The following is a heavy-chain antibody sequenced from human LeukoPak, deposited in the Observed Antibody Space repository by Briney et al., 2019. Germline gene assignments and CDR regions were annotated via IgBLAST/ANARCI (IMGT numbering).Heavy chain of an antibody. CDR2: ISHTGDSV. J-gene: IGHJ6*03. Sequence: PGGSLRLSCAASGFTFSESYMTWIRQAPGKGLELVSYISHTGDSVYYVDSVKGRFTISRDNARNSLYLQMNSLRAEDTAVYYCAREHSGYDFPGRDYYYMDVWGKGTTVTVSS. CDR3: AREHSGYDFPGRDYYYMDV. V-gene: IGHV3-11*04. CDR1: GFTFSESY. D-gene: IGHD5-12*01.